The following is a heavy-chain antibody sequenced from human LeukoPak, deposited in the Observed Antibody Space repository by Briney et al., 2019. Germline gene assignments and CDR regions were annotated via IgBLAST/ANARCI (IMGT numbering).Heavy chain of an antibody. CDR1: GFTFSSYW. Sequence: GGSLRLSCAASGFTFSSYWMHWVRQAPGKGLVWVSRINSDGSSTNYADSVKGRFTISRDSAKNTLYLQMNSLRAEDTAVYYCVLYCSGGSCYSAAVNDYWGQGTLVNVSS. V-gene: IGHV3-74*01. CDR3: VLYCSGGSCYSAAVNDY. CDR2: INSDGSST. J-gene: IGHJ4*02. D-gene: IGHD2-15*01.